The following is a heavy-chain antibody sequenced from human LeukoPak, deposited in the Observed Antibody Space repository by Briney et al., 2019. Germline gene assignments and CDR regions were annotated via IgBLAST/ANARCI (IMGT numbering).Heavy chain of an antibody. D-gene: IGHD5-12*01. CDR2: IYYSGST. J-gene: IGHJ3*02. V-gene: IGHV4-59*01. CDR3: AKKKDGYNYNDAFDI. CDR1: GGSISSYY. Sequence: PSETLSLTCTVSGGSISSYYWSWIRQPPGKGLGWIGYIYYSGSTNYNPSLKSRDTISVDTSKNQFSLKLSSVPAADTAVYYCAKKKDGYNYNDAFDIWGQGTMVTVSS.